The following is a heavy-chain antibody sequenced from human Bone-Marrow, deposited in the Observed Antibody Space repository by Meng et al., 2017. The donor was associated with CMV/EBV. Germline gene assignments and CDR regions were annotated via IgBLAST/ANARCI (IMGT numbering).Heavy chain of an antibody. CDR1: GFTFSSYW. V-gene: IGHV3-30*02. Sequence: GESLKISCAAAGFTFSSYWMHWVRQAPGKGLEWVAFIRYDGSNKYYADSVKGRFTISRDNSKNTLYLQMNSLRAEDTAVYYCAKGAVAGMSLDYWGQGPLVPVSS. CDR3: AKGAVAGMSLDY. J-gene: IGHJ4*02. CDR2: IRYDGSNK. D-gene: IGHD6-19*01.